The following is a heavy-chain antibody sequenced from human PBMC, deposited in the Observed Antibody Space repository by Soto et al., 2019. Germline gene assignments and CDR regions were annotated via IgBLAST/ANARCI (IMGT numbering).Heavy chain of an antibody. V-gene: IGHV2-26*01. CDR1: GFSLSNGKVG. J-gene: IGHJ6*03. CDR3: ARILFGRSVAGGYFYMDV. CDR2: IFSNEEK. Sequence: HVTLKESGPVLVKPTETLTLTCTVSGFSLSNGKVGVSWIRQPPGKALEWLAHIFSNEEKSYRTSLESRLTISEDTSKSQVVLTMTNVDPVDTATYYCARILFGRSVAGGYFYMDVWGKGTTVTVSS. D-gene: IGHD6-19*01.